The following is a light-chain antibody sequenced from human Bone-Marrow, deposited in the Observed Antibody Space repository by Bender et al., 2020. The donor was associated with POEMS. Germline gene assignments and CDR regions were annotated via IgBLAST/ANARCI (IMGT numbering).Light chain of an antibody. CDR3: AARDDSLSGSVV. CDR1: SSTIGSNY. V-gene: IGLV1-47*01. J-gene: IGLJ2*01. CDR2: RNN. Sequence: QSMVTQPPSASGTPGQRVTISCSGNSSTIGSNYVFWYQQLPGTAPKLLIFRNNQRPFGVPDRFSGSKSGTSASLAISGLRSEDEADYYCAARDDSLSGSVVFGGGTKLTVL.